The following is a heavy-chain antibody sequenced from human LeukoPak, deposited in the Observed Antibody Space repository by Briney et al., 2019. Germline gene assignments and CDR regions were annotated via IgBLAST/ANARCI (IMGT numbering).Heavy chain of an antibody. V-gene: IGHV1-46*01. CDR2: INPSGGST. J-gene: IGHJ4*02. CDR3: AREEAAAGTGSY. CDR1: GYTFTCYY. Sequence: ASVKVSCKASGYTFTCYYMHWVRQAPGQGLEWMGIINPSGGSTSYAQKFQGRVTMTRDTSTSTVYMELSSLRSEDTAVYYCAREEAAAGTGSYWGQGTLVTVSS. D-gene: IGHD6-13*01.